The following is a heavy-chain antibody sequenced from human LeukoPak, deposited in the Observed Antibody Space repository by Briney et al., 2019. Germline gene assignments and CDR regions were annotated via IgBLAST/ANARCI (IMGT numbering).Heavy chain of an antibody. J-gene: IGHJ4*02. CDR1: GFTFGDYT. V-gene: IGHV3-49*03. D-gene: IGHD3-10*01. CDR2: IRSKVYGGTT. Sequence: GGSLRLSCTASGFTFGDYTMSWFRQAPGKGLEWVGFIRSKVYGGTTEYAASVKGRFTISRDDSKSIAYLQMNSLKTEDTAVYYCARAEYYYGSGSYAIDYWGQGTLVTVSS. CDR3: ARAEYYYGSGSYAIDY.